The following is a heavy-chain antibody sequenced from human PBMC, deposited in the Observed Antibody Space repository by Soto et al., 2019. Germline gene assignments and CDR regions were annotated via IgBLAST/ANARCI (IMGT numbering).Heavy chain of an antibody. CDR1: GYTFTGYD. Sequence: QAPLVQSGAEVKKPGASVKVSCKASGYTFTGYDINWVRQATGQGLEWMGWMNPNSGNTGYAQNFQGRVTMTRDNSITTAYMELTSLRGDDSAVYYCAGEKVGTTGIDFWGQGTLVTVSS. D-gene: IGHD1-26*01. J-gene: IGHJ4*02. CDR2: MNPNSGNT. CDR3: AGEKVGTTGIDF. V-gene: IGHV1-8*01.